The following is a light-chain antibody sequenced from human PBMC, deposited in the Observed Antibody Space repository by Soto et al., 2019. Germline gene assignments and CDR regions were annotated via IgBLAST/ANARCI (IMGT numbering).Light chain of an antibody. J-gene: IGKJ5*01. CDR3: QQYGSSPLIT. CDR2: GAS. Sequence: EIVLTQSPGTLSLSPGERATLSCRASQSVSSSYLAWYQQKPGQAPRLLIYGASSRATGLPDRFSGSGSGTDFTLTIIRLEPEDFAVYYCQQYGSSPLITFGQGTRLEIK. V-gene: IGKV3-20*01. CDR1: QSVSSSY.